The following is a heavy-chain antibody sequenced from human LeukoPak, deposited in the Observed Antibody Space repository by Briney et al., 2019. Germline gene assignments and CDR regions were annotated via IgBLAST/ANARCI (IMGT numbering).Heavy chain of an antibody. V-gene: IGHV1-69*13. J-gene: IGHJ4*02. CDR1: GGTFSSYA. CDR2: ILPIFGTA. CDR3: AVSPTHDSSGYYYETSIDY. Sequence: SVKVSCKASGGTFSSYAISWVRQAPGQGLEWMGRILPIFGTANYAQKFQGRVTITPDESTSTAYMELSSLRSEDTAVYYCAVSPTHDSSGYYYETSIDYWGQGTLVTVSS. D-gene: IGHD3-22*01.